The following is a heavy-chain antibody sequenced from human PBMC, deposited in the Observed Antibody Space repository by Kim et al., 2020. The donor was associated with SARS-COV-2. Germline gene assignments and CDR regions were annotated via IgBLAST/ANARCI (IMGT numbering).Heavy chain of an antibody. V-gene: IGHV3-23*01. Sequence: GGSPRLSCAASGFTFSNYAMNWVRQAPGKGLEWVSVINGDGSTVYADSVKGRFTFSRDNSKNTLYLQMHSLRAEDTAVYYCAKDLIPFNSVYDSFDVWGPGTTVTVSS. CDR3: AKDLIPFNSVYDSFDV. CDR1: GFTFSNYA. D-gene: IGHD1-20*01. CDR2: INGDGST. J-gene: IGHJ3*01.